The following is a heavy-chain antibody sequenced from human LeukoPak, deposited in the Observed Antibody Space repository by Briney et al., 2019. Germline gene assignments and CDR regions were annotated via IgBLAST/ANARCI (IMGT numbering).Heavy chain of an antibody. J-gene: IGHJ5*02. CDR1: GFTFTSYW. D-gene: IGHD1-26*01. Sequence: GGSLRLSCAASGFTFTSYWMHWVRQAPGKGMVWVSRVNRDGSSTDYADSVKGRFTISRDNAKNTLYLQMDSLRADDTAVYYCAKEGWETWGQGTPVTVSS. CDR2: VNRDGSST. V-gene: IGHV3-74*01. CDR3: AKEGWET.